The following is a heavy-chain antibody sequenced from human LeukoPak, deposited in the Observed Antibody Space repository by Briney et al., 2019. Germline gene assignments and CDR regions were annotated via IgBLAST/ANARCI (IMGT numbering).Heavy chain of an antibody. CDR3: ARVGPFHYYDSSGYYRRGNYYFDY. D-gene: IGHD3-22*01. J-gene: IGHJ4*02. V-gene: IGHV4-34*01. Sequence: PSETLSLTCAVYGGSFSGYYWSWIRQPPGKGLEWIGEINHSGSTNYNPSLKSRVTMSVDTSKNQFSLKLSSVTAADTAVYYCARVGPFHYYDSSGYYRRGNYYFDYWGQGTLVTVSS. CDR1: GGSFSGYY. CDR2: INHSGST.